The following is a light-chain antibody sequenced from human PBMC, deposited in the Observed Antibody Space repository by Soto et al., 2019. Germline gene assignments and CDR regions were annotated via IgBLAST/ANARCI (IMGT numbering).Light chain of an antibody. CDR2: RAS. V-gene: IGKV3-15*01. CDR3: QQYNNWPPYT. J-gene: IGKJ2*01. Sequence: EIVMTQSPATLSVSPGERATLSCRASQSVSSNLAWYQQKPGQAPRLLIYRASTRATGIPARFSGSRSGTEFTLTISSLQSEDFAVYYCQQYNNWPPYTFGQGTKLEIK. CDR1: QSVSSN.